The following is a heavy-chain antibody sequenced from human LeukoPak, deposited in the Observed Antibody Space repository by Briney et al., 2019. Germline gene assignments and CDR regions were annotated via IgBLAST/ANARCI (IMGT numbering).Heavy chain of an antibody. D-gene: IGHD3-3*02. CDR3: GKDQEVFSSSVVTH. CDR2: IWYDGNNK. V-gene: IGHV3-33*03. J-gene: IGHJ4*02. Sequence: SGGSLRLSCAASGFSFSSYAMHWVRQAPGKGLDWVAVIWYDGNNKYYAESVKGRFTIARDNSENTLYLQMNSLRADDTAVYYCGKDQEVFSSSVVTHWGQGTLVTVSS. CDR1: GFSFSSYA.